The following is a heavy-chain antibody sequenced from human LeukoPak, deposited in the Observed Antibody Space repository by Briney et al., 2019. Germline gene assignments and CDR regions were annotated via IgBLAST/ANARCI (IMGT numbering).Heavy chain of an antibody. CDR1: GGSFSGYY. CDR3: ARLGYSSSWYNRLVRYYYYMDV. D-gene: IGHD6-13*01. V-gene: IGHV4-34*01. J-gene: IGHJ6*03. Sequence: SETLSLTCAVYGGSFSGYYWSWIRQPPGKGLEWIGEINHSGSTNYNPSLKSRVTISVDTSKNQFSLKLSSVTAADTAVYYCARLGYSSSWYNRLVRYYYYMDVWGKGTTVTISS. CDR2: INHSGST.